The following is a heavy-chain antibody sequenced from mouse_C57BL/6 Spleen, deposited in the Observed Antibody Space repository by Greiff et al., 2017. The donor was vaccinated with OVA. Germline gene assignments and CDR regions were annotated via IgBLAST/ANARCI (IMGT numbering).Heavy chain of an antibody. CDR2: INPNNGGT. J-gene: IGHJ2*01. CDR1: GYTFTDYY. V-gene: IGHV1-26*01. D-gene: IGHD1-1*01. Sequence: EVQLHQSGPELVKPGASVKISCKASGYTFTDYYMNWVKQSHGKSLEWIGDINPNNGGTSYNQKFKGKATLTVDKSSSTAYMELRSLTSEDSAVYYCARSYGSDFDYWGQGTTLTVSS. CDR3: ARSYGSDFDY.